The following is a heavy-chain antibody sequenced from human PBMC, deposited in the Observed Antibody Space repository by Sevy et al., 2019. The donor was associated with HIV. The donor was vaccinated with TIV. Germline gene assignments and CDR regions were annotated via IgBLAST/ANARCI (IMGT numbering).Heavy chain of an antibody. CDR1: GDTFTNNY. CDR2: VDPSAGNT. CDR3: VRADPDQHFDA. J-gene: IGHJ4*02. Sequence: ASVKVSCKASGDTFTNNYIHWVRQAPGQGLEWMGMVDPSAGNTTYAQKFQGRLTMTRDTSTSRLYMDLSSLRSEDTAVYYCVRADPDQHFDAWGQGTLVTVSS. V-gene: IGHV1-46*01.